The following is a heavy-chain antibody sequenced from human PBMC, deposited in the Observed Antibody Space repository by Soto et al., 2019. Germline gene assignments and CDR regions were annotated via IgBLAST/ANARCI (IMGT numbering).Heavy chain of an antibody. Sequence: GASVKVSCKASGYSFTDYGISWVRQAPGQGLEWMGWISTYNGRTSSAQKLQGRVTMTTDRSTSTTYMERRSLRSDDTAVYYCTRRYGDPSSAAGFDYWGQGTLFTVSS. V-gene: IGHV1-18*01. CDR3: TRRYGDPSSAAGFDY. CDR2: ISTYNGRT. D-gene: IGHD4-17*01. CDR1: GYSFTDYG. J-gene: IGHJ4*02.